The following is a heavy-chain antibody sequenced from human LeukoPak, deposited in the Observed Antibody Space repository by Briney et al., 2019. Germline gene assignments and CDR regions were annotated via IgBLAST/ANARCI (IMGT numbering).Heavy chain of an antibody. J-gene: IGHJ6*03. D-gene: IGHD1-26*01. CDR2: IDWDDDK. V-gene: IGHV2-70*11. CDR1: GFSLSTSGMC. CDR3: ARTGGGSGAYYMDV. Sequence: SGPTLVNPTQTLTLTCTFSGFSLSTSGMCVSWIRQPPGKALEWLARIDWDDDKYYSTSLKTRLTISKDTSKNQVVLTMTNMDPVDTATYYCARTGGGSGAYYMDVWGKGTTVTISS.